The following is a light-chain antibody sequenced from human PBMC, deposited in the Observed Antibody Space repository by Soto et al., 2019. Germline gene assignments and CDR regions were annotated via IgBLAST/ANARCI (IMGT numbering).Light chain of an antibody. Sequence: DIQMTQSPSSLSAFVGDRVTITCRTSQSISSHLNWYQQKPGKAPNLLIFGASSLQSGVPSTFSGSGSGTDFTLTISSLQPEDFATYYCQQSYTTPYTFGQGTRLEIK. CDR1: QSISSH. CDR2: GAS. J-gene: IGKJ2*01. V-gene: IGKV1-39*01. CDR3: QQSYTTPYT.